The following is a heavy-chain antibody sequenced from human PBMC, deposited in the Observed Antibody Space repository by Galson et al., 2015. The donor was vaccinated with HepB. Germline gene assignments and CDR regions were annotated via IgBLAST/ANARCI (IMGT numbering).Heavy chain of an antibody. CDR3: ARGAGAGYQLLYYYYYMDV. Sequence: SVKVSCKASGYTFTSYDINWVRQATGQGLEWMGWMNPNSGNTGYAQKFQGRVTMTRNTSISTAYMELSSLRSEDTAVYYCARGAGAGYQLLYYYYYMDVWGKGTTVTVSS. CDR1: GYTFTSYD. V-gene: IGHV1-8*01. CDR2: MNPNSGNT. J-gene: IGHJ6*03. D-gene: IGHD2-2*01.